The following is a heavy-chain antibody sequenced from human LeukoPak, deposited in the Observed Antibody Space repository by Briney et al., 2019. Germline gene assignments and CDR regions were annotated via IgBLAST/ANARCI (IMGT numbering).Heavy chain of an antibody. D-gene: IGHD3-22*01. J-gene: IGHJ6*02. CDR1: GYSFTSCW. CDR2: IYPGDSDT. Sequence: GESLKISCKGSGYSFTSCWIGWVRQMPGKGLEWMGIIYPGDSDTRYSPSFQGQVTISADKSISTAYLQWSSLKASDTAMYYCARHDDDSSGYYSYGMDVWGQGTTVTVSS. V-gene: IGHV5-51*01. CDR3: ARHDDDSSGYYSYGMDV.